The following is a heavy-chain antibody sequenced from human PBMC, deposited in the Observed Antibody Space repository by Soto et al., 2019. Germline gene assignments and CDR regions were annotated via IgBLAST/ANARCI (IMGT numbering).Heavy chain of an antibody. CDR2: INSDGSRT. CDR3: ARGDGDYYDGNGYLGRH. CDR1: GFTFSSYW. Sequence: EVPLVESGGGLVQPGGSLRLSCAASGFTFSSYWMHWVRQAPGKGLVWVSRINSDGSRTSYADSAKGRFTISRDNDKNTLYLQMNSLRAEDTAVYYCARGDGDYYDGNGYLGRHWGQGTLVTVSS. D-gene: IGHD3-22*01. V-gene: IGHV3-74*01. J-gene: IGHJ4*02.